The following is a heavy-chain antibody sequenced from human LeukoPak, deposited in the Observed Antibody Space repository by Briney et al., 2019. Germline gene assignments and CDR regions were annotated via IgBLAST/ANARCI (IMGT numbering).Heavy chain of an antibody. V-gene: IGHV1-2*02. J-gene: IGHJ4*02. Sequence: ASVKVSCKASGYTFTGNYMHWVRQAPGQGLEWMGWIDPNSGGTNYAQKFQGRVTMTRDTSISTAYMELSRLRSDDTAVYYCARGLLEYSSSSPLDYWGQGTLVTVSS. CDR1: GYTFTGNY. CDR3: ARGLLEYSSSSPLDY. CDR2: IDPNSGGT. D-gene: IGHD6-6*01.